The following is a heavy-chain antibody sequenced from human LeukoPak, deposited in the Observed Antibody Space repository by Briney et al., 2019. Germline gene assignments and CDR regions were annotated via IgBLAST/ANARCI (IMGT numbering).Heavy chain of an antibody. Sequence: GGSLRLSCAASGFTFSSYALSWVRQAPGKGLEWVSVISGSGGVTYYADSVKGRFTISRDNSKNTLYLQMNSLRAEDTAVYYCAKMNLLTGYATPDFDCSGQGAQFSVSS. D-gene: IGHD3-9*01. CDR1: GFTFSSYA. CDR3: AKMNLLTGYATPDFDC. J-gene: IGHJ4*02. CDR2: ISGSGGVT. V-gene: IGHV3-23*01.